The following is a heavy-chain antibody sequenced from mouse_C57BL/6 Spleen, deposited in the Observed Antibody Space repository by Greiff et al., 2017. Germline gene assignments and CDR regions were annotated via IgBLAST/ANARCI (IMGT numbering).Heavy chain of an antibody. Sequence: VQLQQSGAELVKPGASVKLSCKASGYTFTSYWMYWVKQRPGKGLEWIGQIYPSDGYTNYNGKVKGKATLTVDKSSSTAYMQLSSLTSEDSAVYYCARREGRRDYWGQGTTGTVSS. CDR2: IYPSDGYT. CDR3: ARREGRRDY. V-gene: IGHV1-80*01. D-gene: IGHD1-1*01. CDR1: GYTFTSYW. J-gene: IGHJ4*01.